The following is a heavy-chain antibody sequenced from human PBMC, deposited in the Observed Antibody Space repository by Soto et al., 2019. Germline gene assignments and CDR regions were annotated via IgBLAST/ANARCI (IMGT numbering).Heavy chain of an antibody. CDR3: ARDAYSTNATFDF. D-gene: IGHD2-15*01. V-gene: IGHV3-7*05. CDR1: GFTFSVSW. CDR2: IKQDGREK. Sequence: EVQLVESGGGLVQPGGSLRLSCAASGFTFSVSWMSWVRQAPGKGLEWVANIKQDGREKYYVDSVKGRVTISRDNAKNSLYLQMNSLRAEDTAVYYCARDAYSTNATFDFWGQGTLVTVSS. J-gene: IGHJ4*02.